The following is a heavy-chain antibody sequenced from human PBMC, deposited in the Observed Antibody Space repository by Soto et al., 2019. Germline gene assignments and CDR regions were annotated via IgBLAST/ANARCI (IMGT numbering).Heavy chain of an antibody. CDR1: GFTFSSYW. CDR2: IKQDGSEK. V-gene: IGHV3-7*03. Sequence: EVQLVESGGGLVQPGGSLRLSCAASGFTFSSYWMSWVRQAPGKGLEWVANIKQDGSEKYYVDSVKGRFTISRDNAKNSLYLQMNSLRAEDTAVYYCARGRRDGYNGNYYYGMDVWGQGTTVTVSS. CDR3: ARGRRDGYNGNYYYGMDV. D-gene: IGHD5-12*01. J-gene: IGHJ6*02.